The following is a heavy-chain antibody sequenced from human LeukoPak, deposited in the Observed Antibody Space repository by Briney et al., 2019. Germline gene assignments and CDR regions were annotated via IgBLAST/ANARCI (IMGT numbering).Heavy chain of an antibody. V-gene: IGHV4-34*01. Sequence: SETLSLTCAVYGGSFSGYYWSWIRQPPGKGLEWIGEIIHSGSTNYNPSLKSRVTISVDTSKNQFSLKLSSVTAADTAVYYCARGGLTYYDFWSGYYTGWFDPWGQGTLVTVSS. CDR3: ARGGLTYYDFWSGYYTGWFDP. CDR2: IIHSGST. D-gene: IGHD3-3*01. CDR1: GGSFSGYY. J-gene: IGHJ5*02.